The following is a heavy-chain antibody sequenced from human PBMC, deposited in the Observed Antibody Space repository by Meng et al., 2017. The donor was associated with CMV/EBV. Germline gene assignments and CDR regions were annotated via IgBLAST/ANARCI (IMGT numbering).Heavy chain of an antibody. CDR1: GFPLSTSALR. CDR3: ARMVGATGFDY. Sequence: SGPTLAKPTQTLTLTCTFSGFPLSTSALRVSWIRQPPGKALEWLARIDWDDGKFYSTSLKTRLTISKATSKNQVVLTMTNIDPVDTATYYCARMVGATGFDYWGQGTLVTVSS. J-gene: IGHJ4*02. V-gene: IGHV2-70D*14. CDR2: IDWDDGK. D-gene: IGHD1-26*01.